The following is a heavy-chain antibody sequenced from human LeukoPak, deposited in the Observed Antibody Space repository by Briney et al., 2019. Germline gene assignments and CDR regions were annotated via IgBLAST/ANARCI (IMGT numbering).Heavy chain of an antibody. J-gene: IGHJ6*03. Sequence: SETLSLTCTVSGGPIYSYYWGWIRQTAGKGLEWIGRLYPGVSTDYNPSLKSRVTMSVDTSKKQFALKLSAVTAADTAAYYCARLKFYDSTGYSPGHYMDVWGKGTTVRVSS. CDR2: LYPGVST. CDR3: ARLKFYDSTGYSPGHYMDV. V-gene: IGHV4-4*07. CDR1: GGPIYSYY. D-gene: IGHD3-22*01.